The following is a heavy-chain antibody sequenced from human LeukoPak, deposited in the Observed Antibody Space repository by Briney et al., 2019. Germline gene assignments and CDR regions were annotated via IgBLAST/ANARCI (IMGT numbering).Heavy chain of an antibody. CDR2: MNPNSGNT. CDR1: GYTFTSYD. CDR3: ARSSTIFGVVIMNY. Sequence: GASVKVSCKAPGYTFTSYDINWVRQATGQGLEWMGWMNPNSGNTGYAQKFQGRVTMTRNTSISTAYMELSSLRSEDTAVYYCARSSTIFGVVIMNYWGQGTLVTVSS. D-gene: IGHD3-3*01. J-gene: IGHJ4*02. V-gene: IGHV1-8*01.